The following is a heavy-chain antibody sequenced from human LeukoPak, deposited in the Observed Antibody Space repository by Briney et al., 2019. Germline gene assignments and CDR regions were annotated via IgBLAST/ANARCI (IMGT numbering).Heavy chain of an antibody. CDR2: FYTSGRT. V-gene: IGHV4-61*02. Sequence: SETLSLTCTVSGGSISSDNYFWSWIRQPAGKGLEWIGRFYTSGRTNYNPSLKSRVTISVDTSKNQFSLKLSSVTAADTAVYYCARLAAAGTYYYYYYMDVWGKGTTVTVSS. D-gene: IGHD6-13*01. CDR1: GGSISSDNYF. CDR3: ARLAAAGTYYYYYYMDV. J-gene: IGHJ6*03.